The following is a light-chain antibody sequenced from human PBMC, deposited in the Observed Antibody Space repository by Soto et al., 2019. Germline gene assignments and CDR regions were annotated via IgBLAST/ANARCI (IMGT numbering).Light chain of an antibody. CDR2: NVY. CDR1: SRDVGAYNF. V-gene: IGLV2-14*03. Sequence: QSALTQPASVSGSPGQSITISCTGTSRDVGAYNFVSWHQQHPGKAPELKIYNVYDRRPGISYRVSGSKPGNTASLTSSGLQGEDEAEYYCSSYTSRRTYVFGTGTKRTV. CDR3: SSYTSRRTYV. J-gene: IGLJ1*01.